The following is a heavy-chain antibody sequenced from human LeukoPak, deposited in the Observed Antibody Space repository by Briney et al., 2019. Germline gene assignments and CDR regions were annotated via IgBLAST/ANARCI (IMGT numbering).Heavy chain of an antibody. V-gene: IGHV3-23*01. CDR3: AKIGGSTSSYYFDY. J-gene: IGHJ4*02. CDR2: ISGSGGST. D-gene: IGHD2-2*01. CDR1: GFTFSSYA. Sequence: GGSLRLSCAASGFTFSSYAMSWVRQAPGKGLEGVSAISGSGGSTYYADSVKGRFTISRDNSKNTLYLQMNSLRAEDTAVYYCAKIGGSTSSYYFDYWGQGTLVTVSS.